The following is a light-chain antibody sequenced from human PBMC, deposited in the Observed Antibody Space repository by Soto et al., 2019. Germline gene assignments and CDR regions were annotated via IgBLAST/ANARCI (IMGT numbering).Light chain of an antibody. V-gene: IGKV1-5*01. Sequence: DIQMTQSPSTLSGSVGDRATITCRASQSIATYLAWYQQKQGKXPKXXIYDASSLKSGVPFRFSGSGSGTEFTITISSLQPDDFATYYCQQYSSYRWTFGRGTKVDIK. J-gene: IGKJ1*01. CDR3: QQYSSYRWT. CDR1: QSIATY. CDR2: DAS.